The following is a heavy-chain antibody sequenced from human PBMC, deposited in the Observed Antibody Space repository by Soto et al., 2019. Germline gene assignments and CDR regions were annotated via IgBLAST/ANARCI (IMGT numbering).Heavy chain of an antibody. CDR1: GYTFTNYY. D-gene: IGHD3-16*02. J-gene: IGHJ4*01. CDR2: IKPSGGST. Sequence: ASVKVSCKATGYTFTNYYMHWVRQAPGQGLEWMGIIKPSGGSTSYAQKFQGRVTMTRDTSTSTVYMELSSLRSEDTAVYYCARTPLGLGELSHRFDCWGQGALVTVSS. CDR3: ARTPLGLGELSHRFDC. V-gene: IGHV1-46*01.